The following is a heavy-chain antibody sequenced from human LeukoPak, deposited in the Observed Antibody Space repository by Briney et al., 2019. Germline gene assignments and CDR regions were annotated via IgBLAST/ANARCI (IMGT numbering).Heavy chain of an antibody. J-gene: IGHJ3*02. CDR3: ARDRWEGYCSGGSCQKTFDT. CDR2: IYTSGST. Sequence: SETLSLTCTVSGGSISSYWSWIRQPAGKGLEWIGRIYTSGSTNYNPSLKSRVTMSVDTSKNQFSLKLSSVTAADTAVYYCARDRWEGYCSGGSCQKTFDTWGQGTMVTVSS. D-gene: IGHD2-15*01. V-gene: IGHV4-4*07. CDR1: GGSISSY.